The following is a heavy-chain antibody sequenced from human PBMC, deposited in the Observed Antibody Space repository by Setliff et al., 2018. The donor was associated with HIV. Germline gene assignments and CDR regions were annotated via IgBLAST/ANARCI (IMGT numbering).Heavy chain of an antibody. J-gene: IGHJ3*02. CDR2: ISSTGAA. Sequence: PSETLSLTCTVSGDSINSHFWTWIRQSPRKGLEWIGYISSTGAAWYNPSLKSRVTMSIDTSKIHFSLTLSSVSGADTALYFCARGGKRAFDIWGQGAMVT. CDR1: GDSINSHF. V-gene: IGHV4-59*11. CDR3: ARGGKRAFDI.